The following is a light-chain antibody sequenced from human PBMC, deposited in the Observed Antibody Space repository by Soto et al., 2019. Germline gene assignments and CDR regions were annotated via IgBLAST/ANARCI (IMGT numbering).Light chain of an antibody. CDR2: DVS. J-gene: IGLJ1*01. CDR3: SSYAGSSTLYV. Sequence: QAVVTQPASVSGSPGQSITISCTGTSSDVGGYNYVSWYQQHPGKAPKLIIYDVSVRPSGVSNRFSGSKSGNTASLTISGLQAEDEADYYCSSYAGSSTLYVFGIGTQLTVL. V-gene: IGLV2-14*01. CDR1: SSDVGGYNY.